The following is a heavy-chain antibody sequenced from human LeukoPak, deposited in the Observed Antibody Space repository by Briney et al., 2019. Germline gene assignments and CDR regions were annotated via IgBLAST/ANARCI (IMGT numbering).Heavy chain of an antibody. CDR2: ISYDGSNK. D-gene: IGHD6-19*01. J-gene: IGHJ4*02. Sequence: GGSLRLSCAASGFTFSSYAMRWVRQAPGKGLEWVAVISYDGSNKYYADSVKGRFTISRDNSKNTLYLQMNSLRAEDTAVYYCASVRSGVMIYWGQGTLVTVSS. V-gene: IGHV3-30-3*01. CDR3: ASVRSGVMIY. CDR1: GFTFSSYA.